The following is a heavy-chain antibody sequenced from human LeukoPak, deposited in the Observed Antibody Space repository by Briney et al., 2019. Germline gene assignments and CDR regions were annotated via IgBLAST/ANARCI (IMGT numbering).Heavy chain of an antibody. CDR1: GFTFSSYS. CDR3: AREWEYYDILTGTTASFDY. Sequence: GGSPRLSCAASGFTFSSYSMNWVRQAPGKGLEWVSSISSSSNYIHYADSVKGQFTISRDNAKNSLYLQMNSLRAEDTAVYYCAREWEYYDILTGTTASFDYWGQGTLVTVSS. CDR2: ISSSSNYI. V-gene: IGHV3-21*01. J-gene: IGHJ4*02. D-gene: IGHD3-9*01.